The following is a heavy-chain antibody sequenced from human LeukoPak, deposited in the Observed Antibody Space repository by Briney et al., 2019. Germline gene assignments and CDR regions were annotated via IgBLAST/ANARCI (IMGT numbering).Heavy chain of an antibody. Sequence: ASVKVSCKASGYTFTGYYMHWVRQAPGQGLEWMGWINPNSGGTIYAQKFQGRVTMTEDTSTDTAYMELSSLRPEDTAVYYCATDRRRIQLWQGFDYWGQGTLVTVSS. CDR1: GYTFTGYY. D-gene: IGHD5-18*01. CDR2: INPNSGGT. J-gene: IGHJ4*02. CDR3: ATDRRRIQLWQGFDY. V-gene: IGHV1-2*02.